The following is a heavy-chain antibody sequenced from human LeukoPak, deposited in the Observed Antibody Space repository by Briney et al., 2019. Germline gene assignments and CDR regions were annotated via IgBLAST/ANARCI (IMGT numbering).Heavy chain of an antibody. CDR3: ARGYYDILTGYYFDASFGMDV. J-gene: IGHJ6*02. CDR2: ISSSSSYI. V-gene: IGHV3-21*01. CDR1: GFTFSSYS. D-gene: IGHD3-9*01. Sequence: GGSLRLSCAASGFTFSSYSMNWVRQAPGKGLEWVSSISSSSSYIYYADSVKGRFTISRDNAKNSLYLQMNSLRAEDTAVYYCARGYYDILTGYYFDASFGMDVWGQGTTVTVSS.